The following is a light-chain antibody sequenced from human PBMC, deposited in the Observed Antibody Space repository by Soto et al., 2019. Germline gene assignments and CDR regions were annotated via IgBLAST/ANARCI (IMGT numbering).Light chain of an antibody. CDR2: KAS. CDR3: QQYNTFPLT. V-gene: IGKV1-5*03. Sequence: DIQMTQSPSTLSASVGDRVTITCRASQSLSSWLAWYQEKPGKAPKLLIYKASSLESGVPSRFGGSGSETEFTLTISSLQPDDFATYYCQQYNTFPLTFGGGTKVEIK. CDR1: QSLSSW. J-gene: IGKJ4*01.